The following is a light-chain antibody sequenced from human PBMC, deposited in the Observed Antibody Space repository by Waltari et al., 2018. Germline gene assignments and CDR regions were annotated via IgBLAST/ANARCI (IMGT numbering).Light chain of an antibody. V-gene: IGKV3-11*01. J-gene: IGKJ2*01. CDR2: GAS. Sequence: EIVLTQSPATLSLSPGERATLSCRASQSVSSYLAWYQQKPGQAPRLLIYGASNRATGIPARCSGSGSGTDFTLTISSLEPEDFAVYYCQQRSNWPYTFGQGTKLEIK. CDR3: QQRSNWPYT. CDR1: QSVSSY.